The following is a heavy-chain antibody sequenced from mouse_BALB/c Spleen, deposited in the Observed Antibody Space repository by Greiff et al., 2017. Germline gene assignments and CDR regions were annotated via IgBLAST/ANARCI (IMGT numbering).Heavy chain of an antibody. CDR1: GFNIKDTY. CDR3: ARSYCNYPYYFDY. D-gene: IGHD2-10*02. V-gene: IGHV14-3*02. CDR2: IDPANGNT. Sequence: EVKLMESGAELVKPGASVKLSCTASGFNIKDTYMHWVKQRPEQGLEWIGRIDPANGNTKYDPKFQGKATITADTSSNTADLQLSSLTAEDTAVYYCARSYCNYPYYFDYWGQGTTLTVSS. J-gene: IGHJ2*01.